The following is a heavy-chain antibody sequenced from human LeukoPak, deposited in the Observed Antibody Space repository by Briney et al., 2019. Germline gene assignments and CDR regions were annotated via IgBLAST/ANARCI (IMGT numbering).Heavy chain of an antibody. Sequence: GGSLRLSCAASGFSFSSYVMHWVRQAPGKGLEYVSAISSNGGETYYADSVKGRFTISRDNPKNALYLQMGSLRVEDMAVYYCARGRSPRGYYYGMDVWGQGTTVTVS. J-gene: IGHJ6*02. D-gene: IGHD1-26*01. CDR3: ARGRSPRGYYYGMDV. V-gene: IGHV3-64*02. CDR1: GFSFSSYV. CDR2: ISSNGGET.